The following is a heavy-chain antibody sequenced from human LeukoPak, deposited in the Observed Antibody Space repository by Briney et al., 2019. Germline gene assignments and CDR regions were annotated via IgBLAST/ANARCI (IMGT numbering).Heavy chain of an antibody. Sequence: PGGSLRLSCAASGFTVSSNYMSWVRQAPGKGLEWVSVIYSGGSTYYADSVRGRFTISRDNSKNTLYLQMNSLRAEDTAVYYCARETIYCSGGSCYSDAFDIWGQGTMVTVSS. V-gene: IGHV3-53*01. D-gene: IGHD2-15*01. CDR1: GFTVSSNY. CDR2: IYSGGST. CDR3: ARETIYCSGGSCYSDAFDI. J-gene: IGHJ3*02.